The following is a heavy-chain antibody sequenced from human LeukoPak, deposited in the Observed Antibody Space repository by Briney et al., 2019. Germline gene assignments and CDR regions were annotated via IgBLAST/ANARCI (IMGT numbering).Heavy chain of an antibody. CDR1: GGSITQTNY. CDR3: AREGGSYRPLDY. Sequence: SETLSLACDVSGGSITQTNYWTWVRQPPGKGLEWIGEVNLQGGTNYNPSLLRRVAISVDTSANHVTSVTAADTAVYYCAREGGSYRPLDYSGQGTLVTVSS. CDR2: VNLQGGT. V-gene: IGHV4-4*02. D-gene: IGHD3-16*02. J-gene: IGHJ4*02.